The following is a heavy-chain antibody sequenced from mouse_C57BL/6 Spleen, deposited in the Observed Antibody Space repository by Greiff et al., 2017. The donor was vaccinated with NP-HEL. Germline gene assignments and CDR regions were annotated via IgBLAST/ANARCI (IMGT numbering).Heavy chain of an antibody. Sequence: QVQLKQPGAELVKPGASVKLSCKASGYTFTSYWMHWVKQRPGRGLEWIGRIDPNSGGTKYNEKFKSKATLTVDKPSSTAYMQLSSLTSEDSAVYYCARSGLSYDYDGTWGQGTTLTVSS. D-gene: IGHD2-4*01. J-gene: IGHJ2*01. CDR1: GYTFTSYW. CDR2: IDPNSGGT. V-gene: IGHV1-72*01. CDR3: ARSGLSYDYDGT.